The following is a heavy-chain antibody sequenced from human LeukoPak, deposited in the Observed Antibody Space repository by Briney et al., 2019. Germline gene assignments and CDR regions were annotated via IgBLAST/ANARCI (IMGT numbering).Heavy chain of an antibody. Sequence: SETLSLTCTVSGGSISSYYWSWIRQPPGKGLEWIGHVYCSGSTNYSPSLKSRVTISVDTSKNQFSLKLSSVTAADTAVYYCARQVSSGWYIGAFDIWGQGTMVTVSS. CDR1: GGSISSYY. CDR2: VYCSGST. CDR3: ARQVSSGWYIGAFDI. J-gene: IGHJ3*02. V-gene: IGHV4-59*08. D-gene: IGHD6-19*01.